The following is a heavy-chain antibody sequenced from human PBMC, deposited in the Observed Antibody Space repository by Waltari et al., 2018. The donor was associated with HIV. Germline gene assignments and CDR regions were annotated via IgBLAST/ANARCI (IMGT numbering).Heavy chain of an antibody. J-gene: IGHJ4*02. CDR1: GYPFSDFD. CDR3: AKARRGAVFGDG. CDR2: MSPDNGSA. D-gene: IGHD3-3*01. V-gene: IGHV1-8*01. Sequence: QVQLVQSGAEIKKPGASVRVSCKASGYPFSDFDINWVRRAPGRGLEWLGWMSPDNGSAGYGHRLQGRVNMTRDNSINTSYLELTNLKPEDPASDYCAKARRGAVFGDGGGQGTLVTVSS.